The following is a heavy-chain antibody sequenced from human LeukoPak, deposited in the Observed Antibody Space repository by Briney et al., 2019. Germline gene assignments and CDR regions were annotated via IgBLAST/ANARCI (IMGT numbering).Heavy chain of an antibody. CDR1: VFTFSSYA. J-gene: IGHJ5*02. D-gene: IGHD2-2*01. CDR2: INDSGDST. CDR3: ATAYCSSTSCAT. Sequence: PGGSLSLSCAASVFTFSSYAMSWVRQAPGKGLEWVSSINDSGDSTYSADSVKGRFTISRDYSKNTLYLLMNNLGAEETAIFYCATAYCSSTSCATWGQGTLVTVSS. V-gene: IGHV3-23*01.